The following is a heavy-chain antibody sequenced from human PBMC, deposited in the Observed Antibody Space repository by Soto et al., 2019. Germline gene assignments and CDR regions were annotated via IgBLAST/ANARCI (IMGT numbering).Heavy chain of an antibody. D-gene: IGHD2-2*03. J-gene: IGHJ4*02. V-gene: IGHV3-48*01. CDR1: GFTFSSYN. CDR2: ISSSGTTI. Sequence: PGGSLRLSCAASGFTFSSYNMNWVRQAPGKGLEWVSYISSSGTTIYYTDSVKGRFTISRDNAKNSLYLQMNSLRAEDTAVYYCARDRNRGYCSSSTCYGPHFDYWGQGTLVTV. CDR3: ARDRNRGYCSSSTCYGPHFDY.